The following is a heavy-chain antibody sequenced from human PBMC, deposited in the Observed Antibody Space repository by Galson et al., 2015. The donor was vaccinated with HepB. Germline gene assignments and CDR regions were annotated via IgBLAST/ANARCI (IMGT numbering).Heavy chain of an antibody. CDR3: AREISGWYPAGGF. Sequence: SLRLSCAASGFTFSSYSMNWVRRAPGKGLEWVSSIRSSSSYIYYADSVKGRFTISRDNAQNSLYLQMNSLIAEETAVYYWAREISGWYPAGGFWGQGTLVTVSS. D-gene: IGHD6-19*01. CDR2: IRSSSSYI. CDR1: GFTFSSYS. J-gene: IGHJ4*02. V-gene: IGHV3-21*01.